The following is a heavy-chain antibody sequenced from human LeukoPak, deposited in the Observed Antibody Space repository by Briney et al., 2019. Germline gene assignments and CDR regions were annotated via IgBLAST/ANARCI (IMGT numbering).Heavy chain of an antibody. V-gene: IGHV3-7*01. CDR2: IKQDGSEK. J-gene: IGHJ4*02. D-gene: IGHD1-26*01. Sequence: GGSLRLSCAASGFTFSSYCMSWVRQAPGKGLEWVANIKQDGSEKYYVDSVKGRFTIFRDNAKNSLYLQMNSLRGEDTAVYYCADYSGGVRYWGQGTLVTVS. CDR3: ADYSGGVRY. CDR1: GFTFSSYC.